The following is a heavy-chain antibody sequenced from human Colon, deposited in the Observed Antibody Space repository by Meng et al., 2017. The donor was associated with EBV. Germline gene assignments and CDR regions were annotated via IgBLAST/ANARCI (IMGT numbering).Heavy chain of an antibody. CDR2: ISTNTGNP. J-gene: IGHJ4*02. Sequence: QVELVQFGSGVKKPGAVGKVSCKASGYSFNRYPMNLVRQAPGQGLEWMGWISTNTGNPTYAQGFTGRFVFSVDTSVSTAYLQISSLKAEDTAVYYCGTLKYTSGFYGPAYWGQGALVTVSS. CDR1: GYSFNRYP. V-gene: IGHV7-4-1*02. D-gene: IGHD6-19*01. CDR3: GTLKYTSGFYGPAY.